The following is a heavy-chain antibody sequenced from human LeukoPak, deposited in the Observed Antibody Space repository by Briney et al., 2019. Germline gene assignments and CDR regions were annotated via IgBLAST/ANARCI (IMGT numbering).Heavy chain of an antibody. Sequence: PGGSLRLPCAASGFTFSSYGMHWVRQAPGKGLEWVAVIWYDGSNKYYADSVKGRFTISRDNSKNTLYLQMNSLRAEDTAVYYCARDRLPHYYFDYWGQGTLVTVSS. CDR1: GFTFSSYG. CDR3: ARDRLPHYYFDY. CDR2: IWYDGSNK. J-gene: IGHJ4*02. V-gene: IGHV3-33*01.